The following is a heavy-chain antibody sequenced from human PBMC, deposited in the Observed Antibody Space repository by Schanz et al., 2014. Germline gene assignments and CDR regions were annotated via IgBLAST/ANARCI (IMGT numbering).Heavy chain of an antibody. V-gene: IGHV3-72*01. J-gene: IGHJ4*02. Sequence: EVELVESGGGLVQPGGSLRLSCAASGFSFSDHAMDWVRQAAGKGLEWVGRVRKKEFSDDTEEYAASVRGRFTISRDESDKVAILRMNGLKTEYTDMYYCGREESTTPVAGIRSFDWLGRFDYWGQGALVTVSS. CDR1: GFSFSDHA. D-gene: IGHD3-9*01. CDR3: GREESTTPVAGIRSFDWLGRFDY. CDR2: VRKKEFSDDTE.